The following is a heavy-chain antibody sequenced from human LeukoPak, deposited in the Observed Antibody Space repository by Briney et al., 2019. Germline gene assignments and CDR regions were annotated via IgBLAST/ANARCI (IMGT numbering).Heavy chain of an antibody. J-gene: IGHJ4*02. Sequence: GGSLRLSCAASGFTFDDYAMHWVRQAPGKGLEWVSGINWSGDRIGYADSVKGRFTISRDNAKKSLYLQMNSLRTEDTALCYCARDLYRIVVVPHYFDYWGQGTLVTVSS. V-gene: IGHV3-9*01. CDR3: ARDLYRIVVVPHYFDY. D-gene: IGHD3-22*01. CDR2: INWSGDRI. CDR1: GFTFDDYA.